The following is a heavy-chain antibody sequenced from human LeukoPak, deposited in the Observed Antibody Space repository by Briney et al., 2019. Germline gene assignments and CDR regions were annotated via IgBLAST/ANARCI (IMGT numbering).Heavy chain of an antibody. D-gene: IGHD4-17*01. CDR3: ARSGPYGDYVDY. J-gene: IGHJ4*02. Sequence: ASVKVSCKASGYTFTGYCIHWVRQAPGQGLEWMGWINPNSGGTNYAQKFQGRVTMTRDTSISTAYMELSRLRSDDTAVYYCARSGPYGDYVDYWGQGTLVTVSS. V-gene: IGHV1-2*02. CDR2: INPNSGGT. CDR1: GYTFTGYC.